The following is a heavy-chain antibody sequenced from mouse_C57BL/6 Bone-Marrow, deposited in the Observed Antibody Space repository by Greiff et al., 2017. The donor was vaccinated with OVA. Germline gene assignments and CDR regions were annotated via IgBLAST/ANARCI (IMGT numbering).Heavy chain of an antibody. CDR2: ILPGSGST. Sequence: VKLQESGAELMKPGASVKLSCKATGYTFTGYWIEWVKQRPGHGLEWIGEILPGSGSTNYNEKFKGKATFTADTSSNTAYMQLSSLTTEDSAIYYCAREGYGNYLWVLYYFDYWGQGTTLTVSS. CDR1: GYTFTGYW. D-gene: IGHD2-1*01. CDR3: AREGYGNYLWVLYYFDY. J-gene: IGHJ2*01. V-gene: IGHV1-9*01.